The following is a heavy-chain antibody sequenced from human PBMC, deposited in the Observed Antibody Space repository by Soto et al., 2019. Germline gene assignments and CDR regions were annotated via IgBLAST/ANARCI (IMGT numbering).Heavy chain of an antibody. Sequence: SETLSLTCAVYGGSFSGYYWSWIRQPPGKGLEWIGEINHSGSTNYNPSLKSRVTISVDTSKNQFSLKLSSVTAADTAVYYCARNLGPGIAAAWGQGTLVTVSS. CDR3: ARNLGPGIAAA. D-gene: IGHD6-13*01. V-gene: IGHV4-34*01. CDR2: INHSGST. J-gene: IGHJ5*02. CDR1: GGSFSGYY.